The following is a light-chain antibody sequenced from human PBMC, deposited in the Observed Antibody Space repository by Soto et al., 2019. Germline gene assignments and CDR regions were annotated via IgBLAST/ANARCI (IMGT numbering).Light chain of an antibody. Sequence: DIQMTQSPSSLSASVGDRVTITCRASQDIRNGLDWFQQKPAKAPERLIYEASNLQSGVPSRFSGSGSGTEFTLTISSLQAEDFATYFCLQYSTYPWTFGQGTKVEIK. CDR3: LQYSTYPWT. V-gene: IGKV1-17*01. CDR1: QDIRNG. CDR2: EAS. J-gene: IGKJ1*01.